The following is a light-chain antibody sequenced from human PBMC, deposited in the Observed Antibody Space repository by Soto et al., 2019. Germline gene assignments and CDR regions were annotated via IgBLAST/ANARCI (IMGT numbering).Light chain of an antibody. Sequence: EIVLTQSPGTLSLSPGERATLSCRASQSISSTYLAWYQQKPGQAPRLLIYGASRRATGIPDRFSGGGSGTDVTLTVSRLEPEDCAVYFCQQYGGSPRGYTFGQGTKLEIK. V-gene: IGKV3-20*01. CDR2: GAS. CDR1: QSISSTY. J-gene: IGKJ2*01. CDR3: QQYGGSPRGYT.